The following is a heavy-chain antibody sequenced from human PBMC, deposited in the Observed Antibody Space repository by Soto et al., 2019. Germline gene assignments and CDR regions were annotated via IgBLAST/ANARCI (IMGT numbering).Heavy chain of an antibody. CDR1: GGTFGNSA. CDR2: IIPNFPTP. D-gene: IGHD3-3*02. CDR3: ARDKDRQQLGGNYYYGIDV. V-gene: IGHV1-69*12. Sequence: QVQLVQSGAEVKKPGSSVTVSCKASGGTFGNSAISWVRQAPGQGLEWMGGIIPNFPTPDYAQKFQGRVTITADQSTSTAYMEVTRLRSEDTAVYYCARDKDRQQLGGNYYYGIDVWGQGTTVTVSS. J-gene: IGHJ6*02.